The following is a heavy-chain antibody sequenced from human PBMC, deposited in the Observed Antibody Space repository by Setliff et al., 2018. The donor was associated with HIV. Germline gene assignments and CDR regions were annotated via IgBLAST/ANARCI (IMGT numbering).Heavy chain of an antibody. J-gene: IGHJ6*03. V-gene: IGHV4-59*01. Sequence: PSETLSLTCTVSGGSISSYYWSWIRQPPGKGLEWIGYIYYSGSTNYNPSLKSRVTISVDTSKNQFSLKLSSVTVADTAVYYCARDLLGYCSSTSCHSHYMDVWGKGTTVTVSS. CDR3: ARDLLGYCSSTSCHSHYMDV. CDR1: GGSISSYY. D-gene: IGHD2-2*01. CDR2: IYYSGST.